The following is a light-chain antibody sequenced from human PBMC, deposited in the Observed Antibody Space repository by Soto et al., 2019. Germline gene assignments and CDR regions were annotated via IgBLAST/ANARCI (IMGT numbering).Light chain of an antibody. CDR2: GAS. CDR3: QQYNNWYGT. J-gene: IGKJ1*01. Sequence: EIVMTQSPATLSVSPGERATLSCRASQSVSSNLAWYQQKPGQAPRLHIYGASTRATGIPARFSGSGSGTEFTLTISSLQSEDFAVYYCQQYNNWYGTFGQGTKVEIK. CDR1: QSVSSN. V-gene: IGKV3-15*01.